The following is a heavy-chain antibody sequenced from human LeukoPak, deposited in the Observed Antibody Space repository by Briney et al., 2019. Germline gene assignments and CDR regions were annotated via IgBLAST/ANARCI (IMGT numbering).Heavy chain of an antibody. Sequence: SETLSLTCAVYGGSFSGYFWSWIRQPPGKGLEWIGEINHSGSTNYNPSLKSRVTISVDTSKNQFSLRLSSVTAADTAVYYCARVLEGSSGQHWYFDLWGRGTLVTVSS. V-gene: IGHV4-34*01. CDR1: GGSFSGYF. J-gene: IGHJ2*01. CDR2: INHSGST. D-gene: IGHD6-19*01. CDR3: ARVLEGSSGQHWYFDL.